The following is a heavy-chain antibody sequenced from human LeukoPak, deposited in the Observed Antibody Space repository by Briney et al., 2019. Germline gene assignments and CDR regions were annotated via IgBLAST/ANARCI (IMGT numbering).Heavy chain of an antibody. CDR1: GGSFSGYY. CDR3: ARVRPESSGYYYPDY. D-gene: IGHD3-22*01. Sequence: PSETLSLTCAVYGGSFSGYYWSWIRQPPGKGLEWIGEINHSGSTNYNPSLKSRVTISVDTSKNQFSLKLSSVTAADTAVYYCARVRPESSGYYYPDYWGQGTLVTVSS. V-gene: IGHV4-34*01. CDR2: INHSGST. J-gene: IGHJ4*02.